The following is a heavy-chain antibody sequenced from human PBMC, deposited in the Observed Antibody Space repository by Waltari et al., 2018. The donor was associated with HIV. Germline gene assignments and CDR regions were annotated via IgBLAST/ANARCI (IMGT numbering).Heavy chain of an antibody. CDR3: MKGSPGASLNAFEI. CDR2: ICYDESSK. CDR1: GFAVSGYC. J-gene: IGHJ3*02. Sequence: QVQLVESGGGVVQPGRALRISCAASGFAVSGYCLHGVRQAPGMGLEWVAVICYDESSKYYAAAVKGRFTVSRDNSKNTLYLQRNSLRAEDTAVFYCMKGSPGASLNAFEIWGQGTMVTVSS. V-gene: IGHV3-30*18.